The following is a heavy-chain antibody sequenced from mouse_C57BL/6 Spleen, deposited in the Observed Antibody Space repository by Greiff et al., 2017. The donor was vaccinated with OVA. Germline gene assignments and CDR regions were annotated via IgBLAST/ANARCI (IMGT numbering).Heavy chain of an antibody. Sequence: QVQLQQPGAELVRPGSSVKLSCKASGYTFTSYWMHWVKQRPIQGLEWIGNIDSSDSDTHSNQKFKDKATLTVDKSSSTAYMQLRIMTSEDSAVYYYATSPSYGSSFDYWGQGTTLTVSS. V-gene: IGHV1-52*01. CDR2: IDSSDSDT. D-gene: IGHD1-1*01. CDR3: ATSPSYGSSFDY. CDR1: GYTFTSYW. J-gene: IGHJ2*01.